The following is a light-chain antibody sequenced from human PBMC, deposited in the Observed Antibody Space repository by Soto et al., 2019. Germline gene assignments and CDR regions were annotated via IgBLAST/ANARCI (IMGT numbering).Light chain of an antibody. CDR1: SGDVDAFDY. J-gene: IGLJ1*01. V-gene: IGLV2-14*01. CDR2: EVS. CDR3: TSFTRSXPQV. Sequence: QSALTQPASVSWSPGQSITISCTGTSGDVDAFDYVSWYQQHPGKAPKLIIFEVSDRPSGFSDRFSGSKSGSTASLTISGLQAEDEADYFCTSFTRSXPQVVGTGTKVXV.